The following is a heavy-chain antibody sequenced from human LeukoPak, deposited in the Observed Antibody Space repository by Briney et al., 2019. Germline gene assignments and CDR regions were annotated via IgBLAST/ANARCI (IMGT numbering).Heavy chain of an antibody. CDR2: IYYSGST. J-gene: IGHJ3*02. V-gene: IGHV4-61*01. CDR1: GGSVSSGSYY. CDR3: ARVSLSSSWPNAFDI. D-gene: IGHD6-13*01. Sequence: SETLSLTCTVSGGSVSSGSYYWSWIRQPPGKGLEWIGYIYYSGSTNYNPSLKSRATISVDTSKNQFSLKLSSVTAADTAVYYCARVSLSSSWPNAFDIWGQGTMVTVSS.